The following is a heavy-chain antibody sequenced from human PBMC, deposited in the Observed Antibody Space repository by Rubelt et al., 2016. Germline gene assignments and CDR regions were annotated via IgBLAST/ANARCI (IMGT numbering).Heavy chain of an antibody. Sequence: QVQLVQSGAEVKKPGASVKVSCKASGYTFTSYAMHWVRQAPGQRLEWLGRINPNSGGTNYAQKFQGRVTMTRDTSISTAYMERSRLRSDDTAVYYCAREGDYYYGMDVWGQGTTVTVSS. V-gene: IGHV1-2*06. CDR3: AREGDYYYGMDV. J-gene: IGHJ6*02. CDR1: GYTFTSYA. CDR2: INPNSGGT. D-gene: IGHD3-16*01.